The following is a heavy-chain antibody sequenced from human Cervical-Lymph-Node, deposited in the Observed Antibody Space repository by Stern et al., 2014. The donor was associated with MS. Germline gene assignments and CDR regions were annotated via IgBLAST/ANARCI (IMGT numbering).Heavy chain of an antibody. V-gene: IGHV3-7*03. D-gene: IGHD1-1*01. CDR2: INQAGSEK. CDR1: DLAFSRYW. CDR3: ANGGTTWN. Sequence: EVHLVESGGGEVQSGGSLRLSCVASDLAFSRYWMNWVRQAPGKGLQWVANINQAGSEKYYVDSVKGRFTISRDNAKKSLYLKMNNLRSEDTAVYYCANGGTTWNWGQGTLVTVSS. J-gene: IGHJ4*02.